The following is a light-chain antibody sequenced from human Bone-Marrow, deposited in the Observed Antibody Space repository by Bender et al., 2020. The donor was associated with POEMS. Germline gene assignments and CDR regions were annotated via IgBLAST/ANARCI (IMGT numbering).Light chain of an antibody. CDR1: VGGYEF. Sequence: QSALTQPASVSGSPGQSITISCTDVGGYEFVSWYQQHPGKAPKLMIYDVSNRPSGVSNRFSASKSGNTASLTISGLQAEDEADYYCSSYRSTSTYLFGSGTKVTVL. CDR2: DVS. V-gene: IGLV2-14*01. CDR3: SSYRSTSTYL. J-gene: IGLJ1*01.